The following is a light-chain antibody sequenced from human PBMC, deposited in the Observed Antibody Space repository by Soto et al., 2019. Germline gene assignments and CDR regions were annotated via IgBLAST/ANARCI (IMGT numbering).Light chain of an antibody. J-gene: IGKJ2*01. CDR2: AAS. CDR1: HVVSNY. CDR3: QHYYSYPYT. V-gene: IGKV1-8*01. Sequence: AVQMTQSPSSLSASIGDTVTITCRASHVVSNYLAWYQQKPGNPPKALIYAASFLQSGVPSRLSGSGSGTDFSLTISFLQSEDFATYYCQHYYSYPYTFGQGTTLE.